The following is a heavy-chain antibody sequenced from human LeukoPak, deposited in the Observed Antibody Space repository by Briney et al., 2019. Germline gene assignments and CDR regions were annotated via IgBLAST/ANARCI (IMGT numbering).Heavy chain of an antibody. CDR2: IYSGGST. Sequence: GGSLRLSCAASGFTVSSNYMSWVRQAPGKGLEWVSVIYSGGSTYYADSVKGRFTICRDNSKNTLYLQMNSLRAEDTAVYYCARGRAAVAGYFDYWGQGTLVTVSS. V-gene: IGHV3-53*01. D-gene: IGHD6-19*01. J-gene: IGHJ4*02. CDR3: ARGRAAVAGYFDY. CDR1: GFTVSSNY.